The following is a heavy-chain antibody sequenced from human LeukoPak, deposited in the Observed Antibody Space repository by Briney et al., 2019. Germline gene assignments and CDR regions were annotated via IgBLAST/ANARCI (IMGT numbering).Heavy chain of an antibody. CDR3: ARDATLFGVVPMAPY. CDR1: GFTFSDYY. V-gene: IGHV3-11*04. CDR2: ISSSGSTI. J-gene: IGHJ4*02. D-gene: IGHD3-3*01. Sequence: GGSLRLSCAASGFTFSDYYMSWIRQAPGKGLEWVSYISSSGSTIYYADSVKGRFTISRDNAKNSLYLQMNSLRAEDTAVYYCARDATLFGVVPMAPYWGQGTLVTVSS.